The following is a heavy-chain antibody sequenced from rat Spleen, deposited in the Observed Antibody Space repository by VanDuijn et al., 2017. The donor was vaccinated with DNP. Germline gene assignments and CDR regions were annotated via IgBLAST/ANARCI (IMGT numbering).Heavy chain of an antibody. CDR2: ISTGGGNT. CDR3: TRRDSSLLLHGFFDY. V-gene: IGHV5-46*01. CDR1: GFTFSSFP. D-gene: IGHD1-1*01. Sequence: EVQLVESGGGLVQPGRSLKLSCTASGFTFSSFPMAWVRQAPTKGLEWVASISTGGGNTYYRDSVKGRFTISRDNAKSTLYLQMNSLRSEDTATYYCTRRDSSLLLHGFFDYWGQGVMVTVSS. J-gene: IGHJ2*01.